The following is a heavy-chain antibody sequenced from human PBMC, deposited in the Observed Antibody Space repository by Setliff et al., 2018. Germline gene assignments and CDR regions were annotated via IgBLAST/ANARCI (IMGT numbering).Heavy chain of an antibody. Sequence: VKVSCKASGGTFRNYDINWVRQATGQGLEWMGWLNPNISATFYAPKFQGRVTMTRDTSTSTFYMELSSLRSEDTAVYYCARGVGAMGDYWGQGTLVTVSS. V-gene: IGHV1-8*02. CDR2: LNPNISAT. J-gene: IGHJ4*02. CDR3: ARGVGAMGDY. D-gene: IGHD1-26*01. CDR1: GGTFRNYD.